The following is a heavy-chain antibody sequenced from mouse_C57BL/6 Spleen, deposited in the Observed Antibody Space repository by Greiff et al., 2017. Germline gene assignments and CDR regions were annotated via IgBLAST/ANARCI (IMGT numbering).Heavy chain of an antibody. CDR3: ARDYYGSSGDY. D-gene: IGHD1-1*01. CDR2: IWCGGST. V-gene: IGHV2-2*01. J-gene: IGHJ2*01. CDR1: GFSLTSYC. Sequence: VKLVESGPGLVQPSQSLSITCTVSGFSLTSYCLHWVRQFPGKGLEWLGVIWCGGSTDYNAAFISRLSISRDNSKSKVFFKMNSLQADDTAIYYCARDYYGSSGDYWGKGTTRTVSS.